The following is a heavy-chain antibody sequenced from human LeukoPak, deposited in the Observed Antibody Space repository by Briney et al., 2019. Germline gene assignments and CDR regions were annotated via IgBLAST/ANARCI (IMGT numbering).Heavy chain of an antibody. D-gene: IGHD3-22*01. CDR1: GGSISSYY. Sequence: SETLSLTCTVSGGSISSYYWSWIRQPPGKGLEWIGRIYTSGSTNYNPSLKSRVTISVDTSKNQFSLKLSSVTAADTAVYYCARVYYDSSGYLILDYWGQGTLVTVSS. J-gene: IGHJ4*02. CDR3: ARVYYDSSGYLILDY. CDR2: IYTSGST. V-gene: IGHV4-4*08.